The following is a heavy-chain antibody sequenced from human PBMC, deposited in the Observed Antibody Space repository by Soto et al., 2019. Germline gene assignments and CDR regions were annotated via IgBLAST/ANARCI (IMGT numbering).Heavy chain of an antibody. CDR3: AKDRAVAGPYYSDY. CDR1: GFTFSSDA. CDR2: ISGSVGST. V-gene: IGHV3-23*01. J-gene: IGHJ4*02. D-gene: IGHD6-19*01. Sequence: GGSLRLCCAASGFTFSSDAVRRVSHDHRKGLEWVSAISGSVGSTYSAVSVKGRFTISRANPKTTLYLQMNSLRAEDPAVYYCAKDRAVAGPYYSDYWGQGTLVTVSS.